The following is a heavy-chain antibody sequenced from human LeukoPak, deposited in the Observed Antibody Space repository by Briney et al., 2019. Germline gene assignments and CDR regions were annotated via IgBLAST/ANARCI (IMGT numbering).Heavy chain of an antibody. CDR2: IYHSGST. D-gene: IGHD6-6*01. CDR3: ASSSSLTNFDY. Sequence: SETLSLTCAVSGGSISSSNWWSWVRQPPGEGLEWIGEIYHSGSTNYNPSLKSRVTISVDKSKDQFSLKLSSVTAADTAVYYCASSSSLTNFDYWGQGTLVTVSS. J-gene: IGHJ4*02. CDR1: GGSISSSNW. V-gene: IGHV4-4*02.